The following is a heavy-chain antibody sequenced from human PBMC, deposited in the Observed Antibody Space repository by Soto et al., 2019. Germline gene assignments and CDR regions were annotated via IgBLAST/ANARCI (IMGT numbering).Heavy chain of an antibody. CDR2: SRNKASSYTT. V-gene: IGHV3-72*01. Sequence: EVQLVESGGGLDQPGGSLRLSCAASGFSFSDHYMDWVGQAPGRGLEWVGRSRNKASSYTTQYAASVKGRFTISRDDSKNSPYLQMNSLKSDDTAVHLCARVYSDYAWYFDLWGRGTLVTVSS. CDR3: ARVYSDYAWYFDL. CDR1: GFSFSDHY. D-gene: IGHD4-17*01. J-gene: IGHJ2*01.